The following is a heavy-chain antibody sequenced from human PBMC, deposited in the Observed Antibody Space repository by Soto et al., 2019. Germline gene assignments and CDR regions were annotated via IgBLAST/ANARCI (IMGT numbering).Heavy chain of an antibody. CDR3: ARDLARVVGAIPFYYYGMDA. J-gene: IGHJ6*02. Sequence: PSETLSLTCTVSCGSISSYYWSWIRQPAGKGLEWIGRIYTSGSTNYNPSLKSRVTMSVDTSKNQFSLKLSSVTAADTAVYYCARDLARVVGAIPFYYYGMDAWGQGTTVTVSS. D-gene: IGHD1-26*01. V-gene: IGHV4-4*07. CDR1: CGSISSYY. CDR2: IYTSGST.